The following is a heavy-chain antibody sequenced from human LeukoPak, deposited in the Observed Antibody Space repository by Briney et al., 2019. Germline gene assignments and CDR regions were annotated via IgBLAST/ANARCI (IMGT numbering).Heavy chain of an antibody. CDR2: ISGDGVSS. V-gene: IGHV3-43*02. CDR1: APMADDYA. CDR3: ATEQFTHTSNYFDN. Sequence: GRCLRISCAPAAPMADDYATHSVRQVPGRGLEWVSLISGDGVSSFYADSVRGRFTISRANNNNSLSLQMHSLTADDTASEYCATEQFTHTSNYFDNWGQGILVTVSS. D-gene: IGHD5-24*01. J-gene: IGHJ4*02.